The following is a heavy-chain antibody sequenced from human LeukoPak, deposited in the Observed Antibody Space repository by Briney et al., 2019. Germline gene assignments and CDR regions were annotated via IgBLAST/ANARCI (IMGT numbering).Heavy chain of an antibody. D-gene: IGHD6-19*01. Sequence: SETLSLTCAVSGGSISSSNWWSWVRQPPGKGLEWIGEIYHSGSTNYNPSLKSRVTISVDKSKNQFSLKLSSVTAADTAVYYCARLVEGSSGWYFDYWGQGTLVTVSS. CDR3: ARLVEGSSGWYFDY. J-gene: IGHJ4*02. CDR1: GGSISSSNW. V-gene: IGHV4-4*02. CDR2: IYHSGST.